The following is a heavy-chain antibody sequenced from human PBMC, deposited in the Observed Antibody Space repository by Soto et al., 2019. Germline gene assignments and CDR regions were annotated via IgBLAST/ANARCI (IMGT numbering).Heavy chain of an antibody. J-gene: IGHJ3*02. CDR1: GCSISRGAYY. V-gene: IGHV4-31*03. CDR2: IYYTGTT. CDR3: ARSETGDDAFDI. Sequence: PSETLSLTCTFSGCSISRGAYYWSWIRQHPGKGLEWIGYIYYTGTTYYLPSLESRVSISLDTSKNQFSLRLSSVTAADTAVYFCARSETGDDAFDIWGQGTMVTVSS.